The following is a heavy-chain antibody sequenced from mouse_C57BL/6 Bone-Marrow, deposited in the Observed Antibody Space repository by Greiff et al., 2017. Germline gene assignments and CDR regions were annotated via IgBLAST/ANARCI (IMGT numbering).Heavy chain of an antibody. Sequence: EVQLQQSGAELVRPGASVKLSCTASGFKIKDDYMNWVKQRPQQGLEWIGWIDPENGDPESASKLQGKGTITADTSSNTAYLQLSSLTSEDTAVYYCTMNAMDYWGQGTSVTVSS. J-gene: IGHJ4*01. V-gene: IGHV14-4*01. CDR1: GFKIKDDY. CDR3: TMNAMDY. CDR2: IDPENGDP.